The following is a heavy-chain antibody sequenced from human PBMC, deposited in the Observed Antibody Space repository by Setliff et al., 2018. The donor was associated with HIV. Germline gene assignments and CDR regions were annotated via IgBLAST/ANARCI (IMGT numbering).Heavy chain of an antibody. V-gene: IGHV7-4-1*02. CDR2: INTNTGNP. Sequence: ASVKVSCKASEYTLSTYALNWVRQAPGQGLEWMGWINTNTGNPTYAQGFTGRFVFSLDTSVSTAYLQISSLKAEDTAVYYCARVGALYYGDYQGYNWFDPWGQGTLVTVS. CDR3: ARVGALYYGDYQGYNWFDP. J-gene: IGHJ5*02. CDR1: EYTLSTYA. D-gene: IGHD4-17*01.